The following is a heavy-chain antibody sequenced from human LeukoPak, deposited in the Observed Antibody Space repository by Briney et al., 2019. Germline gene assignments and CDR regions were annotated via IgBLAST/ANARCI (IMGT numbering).Heavy chain of an antibody. Sequence: GGSLRLSCAASGVTVSSNYMSWVRQAPGRGLEWVSVIYSGGSTYYADSVKGRFTLSRDNSNNTLYLQMNSLRAEDTAVYYCARSTSSEYDIYHFDYWGQGTLVTVSS. J-gene: IGHJ4*02. D-gene: IGHD3-9*01. V-gene: IGHV3-53*01. CDR2: IYSGGST. CDR3: ARSTSSEYDIYHFDY. CDR1: GVTVSSNY.